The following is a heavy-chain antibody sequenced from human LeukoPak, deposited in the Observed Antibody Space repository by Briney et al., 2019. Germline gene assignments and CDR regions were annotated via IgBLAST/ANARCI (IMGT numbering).Heavy chain of an antibody. Sequence: SETLSLTCTVSGGSISSYYWSWIRQPPGKGLEWIGYIYYSGSTNHNPSLKSRVTISVDTSKNQFSLKLSSVTAADTAVYYCARVKDCSGGSCYDYWGQGTLVTVSS. D-gene: IGHD2-15*01. CDR1: GGSISSYY. J-gene: IGHJ4*02. CDR3: ARVKDCSGGSCYDY. V-gene: IGHV4-59*12. CDR2: IYYSGST.